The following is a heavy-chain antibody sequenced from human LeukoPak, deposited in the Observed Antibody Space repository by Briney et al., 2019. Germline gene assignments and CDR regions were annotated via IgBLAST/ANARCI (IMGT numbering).Heavy chain of an antibody. CDR2: IYTSGST. D-gene: IGHD4-23*01. CDR1: GGSISSYY. Sequence: SETLSLTCTVSGGSISSYYWIWIRQPAGKGLEWIGRIYTSGSTNYNPSLKSRVTMSVDTSKNQFSLKLSSVTAADTAVYYCARGHDYGGNSRWFDPWGQGTLVTVSS. J-gene: IGHJ5*02. V-gene: IGHV4-4*07. CDR3: ARGHDYGGNSRWFDP.